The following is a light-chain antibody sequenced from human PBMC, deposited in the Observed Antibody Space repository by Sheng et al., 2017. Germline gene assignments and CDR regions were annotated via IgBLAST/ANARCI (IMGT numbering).Light chain of an antibody. CDR2: DVT. J-gene: IGLJ3*02. Sequence: QSALTQPASVSGSPGQSITISCTGTSSDVGGREHVSWYQQHPGKAPKLMIYDVTNRPSGVSSRFSGSKSGNTASLTISGLQAEDEADYYCNSFTSSTTWVFGGGTKVTVL. V-gene: IGLV2-14*01. CDR3: NSFTSSTTWV. CDR1: SSDVGGREH.